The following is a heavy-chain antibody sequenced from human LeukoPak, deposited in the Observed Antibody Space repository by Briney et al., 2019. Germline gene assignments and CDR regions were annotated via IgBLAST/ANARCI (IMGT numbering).Heavy chain of an antibody. CDR1: GGSISCGDYY. D-gene: IGHD3-3*01. CDR2: INHSGST. Sequence: PSETLSLTCTVSGGSISCGDYYWSWIRQPPGKGLEWIGEINHSGSTNYNPSLKSRVTISVDTSKNQFSLKLSSVTAADTAVYYCARTTLWRKVDYWGQGTLVTVSS. J-gene: IGHJ4*02. V-gene: IGHV4-34*01. CDR3: ARTTLWRKVDY.